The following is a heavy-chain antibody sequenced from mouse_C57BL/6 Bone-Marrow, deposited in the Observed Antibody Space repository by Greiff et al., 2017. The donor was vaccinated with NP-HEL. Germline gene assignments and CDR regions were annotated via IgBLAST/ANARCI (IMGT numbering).Heavy chain of an antibody. J-gene: IGHJ2*01. D-gene: IGHD4-1*01. CDR1: GYTFTNYW. V-gene: IGHV1-63*01. Sequence: VQLQQSGAELVRPGTSVKMSCKASGYTFTNYWIGWAKQRPGHGLEWIGDIYPGGGYTNYNEKFKGKATLTADKSSSTAYMQFSSLTSKDSAIYYSARGNWPYYFDYWGQGTTLTVSS. CDR3: ARGNWPYYFDY. CDR2: IYPGGGYT.